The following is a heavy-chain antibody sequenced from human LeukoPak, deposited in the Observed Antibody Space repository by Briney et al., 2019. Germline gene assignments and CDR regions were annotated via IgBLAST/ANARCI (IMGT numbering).Heavy chain of an antibody. V-gene: IGHV3-11*01. Sequence: PGGSLRLSCAASGFTFSNAWMSWVRQAPGKGLEWVSYISSSGSTIYYADSVKGRFTISRDNAKNSLYLQMNSLRAEDTAVYYCARPTYSSSWYDNWFDPWGQGTLVTVSS. D-gene: IGHD6-13*01. CDR3: ARPTYSSSWYDNWFDP. J-gene: IGHJ5*02. CDR1: GFTFSNAW. CDR2: ISSSGSTI.